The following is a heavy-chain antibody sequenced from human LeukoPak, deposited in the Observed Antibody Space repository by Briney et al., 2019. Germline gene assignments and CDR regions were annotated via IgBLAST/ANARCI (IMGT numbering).Heavy chain of an antibody. CDR1: GFTFSSYG. D-gene: IGHD6-19*01. V-gene: IGHV3-30*18. J-gene: IGHJ4*02. CDR3: AKDHEQWLVPSRSGDDY. Sequence: GGSLRLSCAASGFTFSSYGMHWVRQAPGKGLEWVAVISYDGSNKYYADSVKGRFTISRDNSKNTLYLQMNSLRAEDTAVYYCAKDHEQWLVPSRSGDDYWGQGTLVTVSS. CDR2: ISYDGSNK.